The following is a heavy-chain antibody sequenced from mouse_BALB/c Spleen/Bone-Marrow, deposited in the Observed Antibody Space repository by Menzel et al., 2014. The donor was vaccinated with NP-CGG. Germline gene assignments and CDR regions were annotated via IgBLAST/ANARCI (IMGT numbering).Heavy chain of an antibody. V-gene: IGHV5-9-2*01. CDR1: GFTFXNYG. Sequence: DVMLVESGGGLVKSGGSLKLSCAASGFTFXNYGMSWVRQTPEKRLEWVATISGGGSYIFYSDSVKGRFTISRDNAKNTLYLQLSSLRSEDTALYYCARHAYYDQTEVSFVYWGQGTLVTVSA. CDR2: ISGGGSYI. J-gene: IGHJ3*01. D-gene: IGHD2-4*01. CDR3: ARHAYYDQTEVSFVY.